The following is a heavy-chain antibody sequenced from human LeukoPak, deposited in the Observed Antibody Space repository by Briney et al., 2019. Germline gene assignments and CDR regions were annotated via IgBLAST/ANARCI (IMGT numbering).Heavy chain of an antibody. CDR1: GFTFSSYA. D-gene: IGHD2-21*02. J-gene: IGHJ4*02. Sequence: WGSLRLSCAASGFTFSSYAMSWVRQAPGKGLEWVSAISGSGGSTYYAASVKGGFTFARENSKKTLFLQMNSTRADDAALYCWAKELVVTAPALDYWGQGTLVTVPS. V-gene: IGHV3-23*01. CDR3: AKELVVTAPALDY. CDR2: ISGSGGST.